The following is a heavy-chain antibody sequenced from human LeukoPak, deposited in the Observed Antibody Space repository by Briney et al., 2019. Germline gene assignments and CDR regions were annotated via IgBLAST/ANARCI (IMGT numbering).Heavy chain of an antibody. CDR3: ASADYYGSGSYHFGSGY. CDR2: IKQDGSEK. Sequence: GGSLRLSRAASGFTFSSYWMSWVRQAPGKGLEWVANIKQDGSEKYYVDSVKGRFTISRDNAKNSLYLQMNSLRAEDTAVYYCASADYYGSGSYHFGSGYWGQGTLVTVSS. D-gene: IGHD3-10*01. V-gene: IGHV3-7*01. CDR1: GFTFSSYW. J-gene: IGHJ4*02.